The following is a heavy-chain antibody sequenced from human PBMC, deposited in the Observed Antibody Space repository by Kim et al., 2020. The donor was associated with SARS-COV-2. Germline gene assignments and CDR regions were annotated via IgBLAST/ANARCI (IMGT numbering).Heavy chain of an antibody. CDR3: AREPSGTYYFDY. D-gene: IGHD1-26*01. Sequence: ASVKVSCKASGYTFTSYYMHWVRQAPGQGLEWMGIINPSGGSTTYAQKFQGTVTMTRDTSTSTVYMELSSLRSEDTAVYYCAREPSGTYYFDYWGQGTSVTVSS. CDR1: GYTFTSYY. CDR2: INPSGGST. J-gene: IGHJ4*02. V-gene: IGHV1-46*01.